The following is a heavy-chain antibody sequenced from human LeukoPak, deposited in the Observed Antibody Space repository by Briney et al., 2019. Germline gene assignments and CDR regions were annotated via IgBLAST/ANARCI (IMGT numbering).Heavy chain of an antibody. V-gene: IGHV3-7*01. CDR1: GFTFSSHW. D-gene: IGHD3-9*01. J-gene: IGHJ4*02. CDR3: ATHGYSELRYFDWSTNE. CDR2: IKEDGSER. Sequence: GGSLRLSCVVSGFTFSSHWMSWVRQAPGKGLEWVANIKEDGSERYYVDSVKGRFTISRDNAKKSLYLQMDSLRAEDTAVYYCATHGYSELRYFDWSTNEWGQGTLVTVSS.